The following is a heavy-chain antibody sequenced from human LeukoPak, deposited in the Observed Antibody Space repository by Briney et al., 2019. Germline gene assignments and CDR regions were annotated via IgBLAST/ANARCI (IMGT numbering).Heavy chain of an antibody. V-gene: IGHV3-30*18. CDR1: GFTFSSYG. CDR3: AKLIGGYDLFHAFDI. J-gene: IGHJ3*02. D-gene: IGHD5-12*01. Sequence: GSLRLSCAASGFTFSSYGMHWVRQAPGKGLEWVAVTSYDGSNKYYADSVKGRFTISRGNSKNTLYLQMNSLRAEDTAVYYCAKLIGGYDLFHAFDIWGQGTMVTVSS. CDR2: TSYDGSNK.